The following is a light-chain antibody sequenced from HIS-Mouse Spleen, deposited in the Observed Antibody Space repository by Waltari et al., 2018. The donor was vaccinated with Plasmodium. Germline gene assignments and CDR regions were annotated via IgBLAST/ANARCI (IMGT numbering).Light chain of an antibody. Sequence: SYELTQPPSVSVSPAQTASITCSGDKLGDKYACCYQQKPGQSPVLVIYQDSKRPSGIPERFSGSNSGNTATLTISGTQAMDEADYYCQAWDSSTVVFGGGTKLTVL. J-gene: IGLJ2*01. CDR1: KLGDKY. V-gene: IGLV3-1*01. CDR3: QAWDSSTVV. CDR2: QDS.